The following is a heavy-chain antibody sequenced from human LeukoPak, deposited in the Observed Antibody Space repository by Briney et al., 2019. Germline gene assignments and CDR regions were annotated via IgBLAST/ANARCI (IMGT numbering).Heavy chain of an antibody. V-gene: IGHV4-59*12. J-gene: IGHJ6*03. Sequence: SETLSHTCTVSGGSISSYYWSWIRQPPGKGLEWIGYIYYSGSTNYNPSLKSRVTISVDTSKNQFSLRLSSVTAADTAVYYCARDVKYSGSGSYYYYMDVWGKGTTVTVSS. CDR1: GGSISSYY. CDR2: IYYSGST. D-gene: IGHD3-10*01. CDR3: ARDVKYSGSGSYYYYMDV.